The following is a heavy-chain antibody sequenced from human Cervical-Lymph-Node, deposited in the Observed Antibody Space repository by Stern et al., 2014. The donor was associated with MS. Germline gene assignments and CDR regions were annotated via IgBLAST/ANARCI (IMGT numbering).Heavy chain of an antibody. J-gene: IGHJ6*02. CDR3: ARDCRLRYFDNYGMDV. Sequence: VQLVESGPGLVKPSQTLSLTCTVSGGSISSGSYYWSWIRQPAGKGLEWIGRIYTSGSTNYNPSPKSRVTISVDPSKNQFSLKLSSVTAADTAVYYCARDCRLRYFDNYGMDVWGQGTTVTVSS. V-gene: IGHV4-61*02. CDR2: IYTSGST. D-gene: IGHD3-9*01. CDR1: GGSISSGSYY.